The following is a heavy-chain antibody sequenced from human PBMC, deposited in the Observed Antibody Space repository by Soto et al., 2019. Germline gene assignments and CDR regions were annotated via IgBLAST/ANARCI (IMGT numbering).Heavy chain of an antibody. CDR1: GGSISSYY. V-gene: IGHV4-59*01. Sequence: PSETLSLTCTVSGGSISSYYWSWIRQPPGKGLEWIGYIYYSGSTNYNPSLKSRVTISVDTSKNQSSLKLSSVTAADTAVYYCARIAYLYNGSIGGWFDPWGQGTLVTVSS. CDR2: IYYSGST. J-gene: IGHJ5*02. D-gene: IGHD1-1*01. CDR3: ARIAYLYNGSIGGWFDP.